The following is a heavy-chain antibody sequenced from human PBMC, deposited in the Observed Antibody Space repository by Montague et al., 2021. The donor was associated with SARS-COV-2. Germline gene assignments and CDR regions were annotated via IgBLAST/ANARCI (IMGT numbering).Heavy chain of an antibody. V-gene: IGHV4-4*07. CDR1: GGSISSYY. CDR3: ARLRSMTTFGGVIWPDAFDI. J-gene: IGHJ3*02. Sequence: SETLSLTCTVSGGSISSYYWSWIRQPAGKGLEWIGRIYTSGSTNYNPSLKSRVTMSVDTSKNQFSLKLSSVTAADTAVYYCARLRSMTTFGGVIWPDAFDIWGQGTMVTVSS. CDR2: IYTSGST. D-gene: IGHD3-16*02.